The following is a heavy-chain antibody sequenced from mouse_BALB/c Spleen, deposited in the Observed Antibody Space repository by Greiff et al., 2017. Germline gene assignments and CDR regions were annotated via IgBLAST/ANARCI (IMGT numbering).Heavy chain of an antibody. CDR3: ARAYYRYDAYFDY. Sequence: VQLQQPGAELVKPGAPVKLSCKASGYTFTSYWMNWVKQRPGRGLEWIGRIDPSDSETHYNQKFKDKATLTVDKSSSTAYIQLSSLTSEDSAVYYCARAYYRYDAYFDYWGQGTTLTVSS. D-gene: IGHD2-14*01. CDR1: GYTFTSYW. CDR2: IDPSDSET. J-gene: IGHJ2*01. V-gene: IGHV1-69*02.